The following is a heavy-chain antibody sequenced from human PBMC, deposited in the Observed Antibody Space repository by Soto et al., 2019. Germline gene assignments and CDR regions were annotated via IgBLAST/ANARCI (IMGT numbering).Heavy chain of an antibody. V-gene: IGHV3-30*18. D-gene: IGHD6-13*01. J-gene: IGHJ6*02. CDR3: AKDPPSERMQPDYGMDV. Sequence: GGSLRLSCAASGFTFSSFGMHWVRQAPGKGLEWVALISYDGSNTYYADSVKGRFTISRDNSKNTLYLQMNSLRVEDTAVYYCAKDPPSERMQPDYGMDVWGQGTTVTVSS. CDR2: ISYDGSNT. CDR1: GFTFSSFG.